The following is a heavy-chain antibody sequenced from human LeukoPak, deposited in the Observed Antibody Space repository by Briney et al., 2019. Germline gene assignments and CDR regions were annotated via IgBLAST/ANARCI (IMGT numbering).Heavy chain of an antibody. J-gene: IGHJ4*02. CDR2: ISYDGSNK. Sequence: GGSLRLSCAASGFTFSSYAMHWVRQAPGKGLEWVAVISYDGSNKYYADSVKGRFTISRDNSENTLYLQMNSLRAEDTAVYYCARGLGSSWYSSHYWGQGTLVTVSS. D-gene: IGHD6-13*01. CDR3: ARGLGSSWYSSHY. CDR1: GFTFSSYA. V-gene: IGHV3-30-3*01.